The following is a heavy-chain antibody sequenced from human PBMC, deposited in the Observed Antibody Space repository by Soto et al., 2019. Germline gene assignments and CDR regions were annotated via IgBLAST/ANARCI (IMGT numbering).Heavy chain of an antibody. D-gene: IGHD2-15*01. V-gene: IGHV3-21*01. CDR1: GFTFRTYT. CDR3: ARDRGYDAHDYYYNAMDV. Sequence: GGSLRLSCVASGFTFRTYTMNWVRQAPGKGLEWVSGIRGFSPYTFYAESVKGRFTISRDNAKNSLYLQMNSLGVEDAAVYYCARDRGYDAHDYYYNAMDVWGQGTTVTVSS. J-gene: IGHJ6*02. CDR2: IRGFSPYT.